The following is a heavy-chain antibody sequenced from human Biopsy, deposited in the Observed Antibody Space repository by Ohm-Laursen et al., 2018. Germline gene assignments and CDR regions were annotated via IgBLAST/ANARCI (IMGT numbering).Heavy chain of an antibody. CDR3: ARAGRDCSGGGCYSWFDS. J-gene: IGHJ5*01. Sequence: SLTLSCSASGFSFSDNYLDWVRQAPGTGLERVGRIRDKANSYTTDYAASVKGRFTSSRDDSKNSLHLQMNSLKTEDTALYYCARAGRDCSGGGCYSWFDSWGQGTLVTGSS. D-gene: IGHD2-15*01. CDR2: IRDKANSYTT. CDR1: GFSFSDNY. V-gene: IGHV3-72*01.